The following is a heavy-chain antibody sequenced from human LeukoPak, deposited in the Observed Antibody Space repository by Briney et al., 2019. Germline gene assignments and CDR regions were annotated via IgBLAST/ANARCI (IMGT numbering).Heavy chain of an antibody. V-gene: IGHV4-38-2*02. CDR2: IYHDGST. CDR1: GYSISSGYY. D-gene: IGHD6-19*01. Sequence: SETLTLTCTVSGYSISSGYYWGWIRQPPGKGLEWIGNIYHDGSTYYNPSLKSRVTISVDTSKNQFSLKLSSVTAADTAVYYCARSGASSSGWPFDYWGQGTLVTVSS. CDR3: ARSGASSSGWPFDY. J-gene: IGHJ4*02.